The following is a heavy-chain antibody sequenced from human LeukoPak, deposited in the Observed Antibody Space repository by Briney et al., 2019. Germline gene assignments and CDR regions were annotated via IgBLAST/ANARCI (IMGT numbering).Heavy chain of an antibody. CDR2: ISGSGGST. J-gene: IGHJ4*02. CDR1: GFTFSSYA. D-gene: IGHD2-15*01. V-gene: IGHV3-23*01. CDR3: AKGDIVVVVAASLFDY. Sequence: GGSLRLSCAASGFTFSSYAMSWVRQAPGKGLEWVSAISGSGGSTYYADSVKGRFTIPRDNSKNTLYLQMNSLRAEDTAVYYCAKGDIVVVVAASLFDYWGQGTLVTVSS.